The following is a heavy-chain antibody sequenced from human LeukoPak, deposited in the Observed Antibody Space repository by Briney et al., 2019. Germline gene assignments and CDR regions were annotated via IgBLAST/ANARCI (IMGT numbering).Heavy chain of an antibody. J-gene: IGHJ4*02. CDR3: ASLARDY. Sequence: GGSLRLSCAASGFIVSNTYMTWVRQAPGKGLEWVSVIHNDGSTYYADSVKGRFTVSRDSSKNMLFLRMNSLRVEDTAVYFCASLARDYWGQGTLVSVSS. D-gene: IGHD3-3*02. CDR2: IHNDGST. V-gene: IGHV3-53*01. CDR1: GFIVSNTY.